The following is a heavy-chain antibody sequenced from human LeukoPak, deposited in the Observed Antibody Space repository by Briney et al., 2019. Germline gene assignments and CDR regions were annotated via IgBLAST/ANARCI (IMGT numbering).Heavy chain of an antibody. Sequence: GGSPGLSCAASGFTFSSYAMSWVRQAPGKGLEWVSAISGSGGSTYYADSVKGRFTISRDNSKNTLYLQMNSLRAEDTAVYYCAKRLDRPSFKGPFDYWGQGTLVTVSS. V-gene: IGHV3-23*01. CDR2: ISGSGGST. J-gene: IGHJ4*02. CDR3: AKRLDRPSFKGPFDY. D-gene: IGHD3-22*01. CDR1: GFTFSSYA.